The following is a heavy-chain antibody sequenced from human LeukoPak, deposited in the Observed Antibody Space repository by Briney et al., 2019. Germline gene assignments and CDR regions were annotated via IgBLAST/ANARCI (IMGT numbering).Heavy chain of an antibody. V-gene: IGHV1-3*04. CDR2: INTDNGQT. CDR3: ARIGSSTYDY. D-gene: IGHD6-6*01. J-gene: IGHJ4*02. CDR1: GYSFANHA. Sequence: ASVKVSCKGSGYSFANHAVHWVRQAPGHRLDWMGWINTDNGQTRYSENFQGRVIITRDTFAATVYMELTSLRPEDTAIYYCARIGSSTYDYWGQGTLVTVSS.